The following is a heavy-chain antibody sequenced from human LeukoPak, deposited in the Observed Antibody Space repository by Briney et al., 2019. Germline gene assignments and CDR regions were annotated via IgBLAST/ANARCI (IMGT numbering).Heavy chain of an antibody. CDR1: GYTFITYG. CDR3: ARLGSRGYFAIDY. Sequence: VSVKVSCKASGYTFITYGINWVRQAPGQGPEWMGWINPYNGNTKYAQKFQGRVTMTTDTSTSTSSMELRSLRSDDTAVYYCARLGSRGYFAIDYWGQGTLVTVAS. D-gene: IGHD3-22*01. CDR2: INPYNGNT. J-gene: IGHJ4*02. V-gene: IGHV1-18*01.